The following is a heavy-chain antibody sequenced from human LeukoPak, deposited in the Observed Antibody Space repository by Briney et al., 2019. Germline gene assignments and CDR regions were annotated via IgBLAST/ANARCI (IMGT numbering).Heavy chain of an antibody. CDR1: EFTFGNAG. CDR2: IKSKADGETT. CDR3: TTQLNWEPPDFDY. J-gene: IGHJ4*02. D-gene: IGHD7-27*01. Sequence: GGSLRLSCAPSEFTFGNAGMSWVRQAPGQGLESAGRIKSKADGETTDYAAPVKGRCTSSRDDSKNTLYLQMNSLKTEDTAVYYCTTQLNWEPPDFDYWGQGTLVTVSS. V-gene: IGHV3-15*01.